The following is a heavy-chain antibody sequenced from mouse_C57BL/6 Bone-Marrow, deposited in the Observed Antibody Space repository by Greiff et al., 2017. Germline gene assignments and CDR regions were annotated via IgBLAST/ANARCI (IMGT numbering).Heavy chain of an antibody. CDR3: TTSRWLLHFDY. Sequence: VQLKESGAELVRPGASVKLSCTASGFNIKDDYMHWVKQRPEQGLEWIGWIDPENGDTEYASKFQGKATITADTSSNTAYLQLSSLTSEDTAVYYCTTSRWLLHFDYWGQGTTLTVSS. V-gene: IGHV14-4*01. CDR2: IDPENGDT. D-gene: IGHD2-3*01. J-gene: IGHJ2*01. CDR1: GFNIKDDY.